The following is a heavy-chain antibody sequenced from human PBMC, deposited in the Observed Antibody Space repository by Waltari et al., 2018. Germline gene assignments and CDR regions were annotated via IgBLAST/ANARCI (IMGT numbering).Heavy chain of an antibody. CDR2: IWYDGSNK. V-gene: IGHV3-33*01. J-gene: IGHJ5*02. CDR1: GLTFSSYG. Sequence: QVQLVESGGGVVQPGRSLRLSCAAPGLTFSSYGMHWVRQAPGKGLEWVAVIWYDGSNKYYADSVKGRFTISRDNAKNSLYLQMNNLRVEDTAIYYCARAYHWGQGTLVTVSS. CDR3: ARAYH.